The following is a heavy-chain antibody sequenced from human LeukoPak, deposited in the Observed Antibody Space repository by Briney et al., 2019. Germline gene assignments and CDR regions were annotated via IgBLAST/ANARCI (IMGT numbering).Heavy chain of an antibody. CDR3: ARGKSPTSSWYMGYFDY. V-gene: IGHV4-39*07. J-gene: IGHJ4*02. CDR2: IYYSGST. D-gene: IGHD6-13*01. CDR1: GGSINSSSYY. Sequence: SETLSLTCTVSGGSINSSSYYWGWIRQPPGRGLEWIESIYYSGSTYYNPSLKSRVTISVDRSKNQFSLKLSSVTAADTAVYYCARGKSPTSSWYMGYFDYWGQGTLVTVSS.